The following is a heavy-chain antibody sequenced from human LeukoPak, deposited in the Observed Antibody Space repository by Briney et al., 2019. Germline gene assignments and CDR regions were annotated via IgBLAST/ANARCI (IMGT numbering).Heavy chain of an antibody. D-gene: IGHD3-22*01. J-gene: IGHJ4*02. V-gene: IGHV3-21*01. CDR3: ARDHDSSGYYLYYFDY. CDR2: ISSSGSYI. Sequence: GGSLRLSCAASGFTFSSYSMNWVRQAPGKGLEWVSSISSSGSYIYYADSLKGRFTISRDNAKNSLCLQMNSLRAEDTAVYYCARDHDSSGYYLYYFDYWGQGTLVTVSS. CDR1: GFTFSSYS.